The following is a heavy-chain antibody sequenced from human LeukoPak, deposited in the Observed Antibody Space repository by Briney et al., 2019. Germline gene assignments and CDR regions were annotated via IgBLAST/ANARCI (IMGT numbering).Heavy chain of an antibody. D-gene: IGHD3-10*01. Sequence: GASVKVSCKASGYPFSDYYIHWLQQAPGKGLEWMGRIDPADGETTYAENFQGRVTFTADTSTYTIYMELNSLTLADRAVYFCARDHEERGPYLDLWGQGTQVFVSS. J-gene: IGHJ4*02. CDR2: IDPADGET. CDR3: ARDHEERGPYLDL. CDR1: GYPFSDYY. V-gene: IGHV1-69-2*01.